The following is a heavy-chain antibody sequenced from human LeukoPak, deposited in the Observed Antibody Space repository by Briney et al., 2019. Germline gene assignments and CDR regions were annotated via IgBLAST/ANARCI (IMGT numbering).Heavy chain of an antibody. D-gene: IGHD3-22*01. CDR2: VNTFSSYI. CDR1: GFTFSDYS. Sequence: GGSLRLSCAASGFTFSDYSMNWVRQAPPKGQERVATVNTFSSYIYYAYSMRGRLTISRDNAKNSLFLQMNSLRAEDTAVYYCARLRRNSDRSDFFYYYDHWGQGTLVTVSS. V-gene: IGHV3-21*01. CDR3: ARLRRNSDRSDFFYYYDH. J-gene: IGHJ4*02.